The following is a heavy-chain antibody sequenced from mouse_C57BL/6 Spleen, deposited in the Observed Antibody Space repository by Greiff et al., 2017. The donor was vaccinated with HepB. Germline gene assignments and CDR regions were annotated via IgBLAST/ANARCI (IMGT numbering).Heavy chain of an antibody. CDR1: GYAFSSSW. D-gene: IGHD2-1*01. V-gene: IGHV1-82*01. J-gene: IGHJ4*01. Sequence: QVQLQQSGPELVKPGASVKISCKASGYAFSSSWMNWVKQRPGKGLEWIGRIYPGDGDTNYNGKFKGKATLTADKSSSTAYMQLSSLTSEDSAVYFCARYGIPYYYAMDYWGQGTSVTVSS. CDR3: ARYGIPYYYAMDY. CDR2: IYPGDGDT.